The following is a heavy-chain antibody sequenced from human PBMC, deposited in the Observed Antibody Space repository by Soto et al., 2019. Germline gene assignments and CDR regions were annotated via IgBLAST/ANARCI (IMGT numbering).Heavy chain of an antibody. CDR3: ARDEYVWGKSTRHGAFDI. D-gene: IGHD3-16*01. CDR1: GGTFSSYA. J-gene: IGHJ3*02. CDR2: IIPIFGTA. Sequence: GASVKVSCKASGGTFSSYAISWVRQAPGQGLEWMGGIIPIFGTANYAQKFQGRVTITADESTSTAHMELSSLRSEGTAVYYCARDEYVWGKSTRHGAFDIWGQGTMVTVSS. V-gene: IGHV1-69*13.